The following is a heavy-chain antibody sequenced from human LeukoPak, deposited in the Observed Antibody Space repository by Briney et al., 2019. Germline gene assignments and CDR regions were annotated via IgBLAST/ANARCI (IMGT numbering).Heavy chain of an antibody. V-gene: IGHV1-8*01. CDR2: MNPNSDNI. J-gene: IGHJ4*02. Sequence: ASVKVSCKASGYTFTNYDVNWVRQATGQGLEWMGWMNPNSDNIGYAQKFQGRVTMTRDTSISTAYMELSSLRSEDTAVYYCARVSGGNSGNDYWGQGTLVTVSS. D-gene: IGHD4-23*01. CDR1: GYTFTNYD. CDR3: ARVSGGNSGNDY.